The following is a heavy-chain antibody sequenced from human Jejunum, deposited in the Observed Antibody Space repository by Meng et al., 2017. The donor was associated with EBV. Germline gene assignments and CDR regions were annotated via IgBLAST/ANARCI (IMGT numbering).Heavy chain of an antibody. CDR3: ARGKVTFDY. CDR2: ISYTGRV. V-gene: IGHV4-59*01. D-gene: IGHD2-21*02. Sequence: QVQLQESGPGLVKPSATLSLTCAVSGGPLTDNHWTWIRQPPGKGLEWIGYISYTGRVNYNPSLKSRVTISIDTSRNQFSLRLTSVTAADTAVYYCARGKVTFDYWGQGTMVTVSA. CDR1: GGPLTDNH. J-gene: IGHJ4*02.